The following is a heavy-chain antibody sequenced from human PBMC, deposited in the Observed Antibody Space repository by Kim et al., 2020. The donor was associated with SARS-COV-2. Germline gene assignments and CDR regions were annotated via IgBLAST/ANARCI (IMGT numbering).Heavy chain of an antibody. CDR3: ARSEHSYGILHVWETSWFDP. V-gene: IGHV4-39*07. CDR2: IYYSGST. D-gene: IGHD5-18*01. J-gene: IGHJ5*02. CDR1: GGSISSSSYY. Sequence: SETLSLTCTVSGGSISSSSYYWGWIRQPPGKGLEWIGSIYYSGSTYYNPSLKSRVTISVDTSKNQFSLKLSSVTAANTAVYYCARSEHSYGILHVWETSWFDPWGQGTLVTVSS.